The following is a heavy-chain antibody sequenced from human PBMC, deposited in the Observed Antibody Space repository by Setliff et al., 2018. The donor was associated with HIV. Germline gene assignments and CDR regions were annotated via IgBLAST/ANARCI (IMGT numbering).Heavy chain of an antibody. J-gene: IGHJ4*02. V-gene: IGHV4-34*01. CDR1: GGSFSDYY. CDR2: INHSGRT. CDR3: ARDAPWDSYGLDY. Sequence: PSEILSLTCAVYGGSFSDYYWSWIRQPPGKGLEWIGEINHSGRTIQSPSLGSRVTISIDTSKNPFSLKLSSVTAADTAVYYCARDAPWDSYGLDYWGQGTLVTVSS. D-gene: IGHD5-18*01.